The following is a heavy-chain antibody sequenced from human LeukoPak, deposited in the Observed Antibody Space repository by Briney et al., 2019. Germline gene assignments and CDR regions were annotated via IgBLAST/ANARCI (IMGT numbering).Heavy chain of an antibody. V-gene: IGHV4-39*01. Sequence: PSETLSLTCTVSGGSISSSSYYWGWIRQPPGKGLEWIGSIYYSGSTYYNPSLKSRVTISVDTSKNQFSLKLSSVTAADTAVYYCAPRPAGSEYYFDYWGQGTLVTVSS. CDR3: APRPAGSEYYFDY. CDR1: GGSISSSSYY. CDR2: IYYSGST. D-gene: IGHD6-13*01. J-gene: IGHJ4*02.